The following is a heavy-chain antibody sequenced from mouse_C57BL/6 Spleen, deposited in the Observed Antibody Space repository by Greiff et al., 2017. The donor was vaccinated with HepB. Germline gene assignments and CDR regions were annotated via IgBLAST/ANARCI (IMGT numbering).Heavy chain of an antibody. D-gene: IGHD2-4*01. CDR3: ARSYYDYDEGYYAMDY. CDR1: GYTFTSYT. CDR2: INPSSGYT. J-gene: IGHJ4*01. Sequence: VQLQQSGAELARPGASVKMSCKASGYTFTSYTMHWVKQRPGQGLEWIGYINPSSGYTKYNQKFKDKATLTADKSSSTAYMQLSSLTSEDSAVYYCARSYYDYDEGYYAMDYWGQGTSVTVSS. V-gene: IGHV1-4*01.